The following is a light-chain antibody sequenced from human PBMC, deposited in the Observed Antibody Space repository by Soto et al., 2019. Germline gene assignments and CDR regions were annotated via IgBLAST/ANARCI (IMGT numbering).Light chain of an antibody. J-gene: IGKJ4*01. CDR1: QGIRNY. CDR3: QKYTNVPA. V-gene: IGKV1-27*01. Sequence: DIQMTQSPSSLSACVGDRVTITCRASQGIRNYLAWYQQIPGKVPKLLISAASTLQSGVPSRFSGSGSGTDFTLTISSLQPEDVATYYCQKYTNVPAFGGGTKVEIK. CDR2: AAS.